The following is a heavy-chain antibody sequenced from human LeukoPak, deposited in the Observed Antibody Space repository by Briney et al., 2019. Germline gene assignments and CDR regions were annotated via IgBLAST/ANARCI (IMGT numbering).Heavy chain of an antibody. CDR1: GFTFSGFA. V-gene: IGHV3-64*01. CDR2: ISSNGGST. CDR3: VRGGYYDFWSGTFDY. J-gene: IGHJ4*02. Sequence: GGSLRLSCAASGFTFSGFAMHWVRQAPGKGLEYVSRISSNGGSTYYANSVKGRFTISRDNSKNTLYLQMGSLRAADMAVYYCVRGGYYDFWSGTFDYWGQGTLVTVSS. D-gene: IGHD3-3*01.